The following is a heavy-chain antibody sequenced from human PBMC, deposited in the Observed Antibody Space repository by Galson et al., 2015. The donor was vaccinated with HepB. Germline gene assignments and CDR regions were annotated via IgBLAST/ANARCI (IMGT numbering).Heavy chain of an antibody. CDR2: IYSGGST. CDR3: ARGDNYGSGSYAFDI. Sequence: SLRLSCAVSGFTVYSDYMSWVRQAPGKGLEWVSVIYSGGSTYYADPVKGRFTISRDNSKNTVSLQMSSLRVEDTAVYYCARGDNYGSGSYAFDIWGQGTMVTVSS. V-gene: IGHV3-53*01. J-gene: IGHJ3*02. D-gene: IGHD3-10*01. CDR1: GFTVYSDY.